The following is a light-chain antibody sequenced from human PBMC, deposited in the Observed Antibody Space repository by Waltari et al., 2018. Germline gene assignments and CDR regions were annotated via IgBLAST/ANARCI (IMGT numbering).Light chain of an antibody. V-gene: IGKV2-28*01. CDR1: QSLLHSNGYNY. J-gene: IGKJ1*01. CDR3: MQALQTPRT. CDR2: LGC. Sequence: DIVMTQSPLPLPVTPGAPASIPCRSRQSLLHSNGYNYLDWYLQKPGQSPQLLIYLGCNRASGVPDRFSGSGSGTDFTLKISRVEAEDVGVYYCMQALQTPRTFGQGTKVEIK.